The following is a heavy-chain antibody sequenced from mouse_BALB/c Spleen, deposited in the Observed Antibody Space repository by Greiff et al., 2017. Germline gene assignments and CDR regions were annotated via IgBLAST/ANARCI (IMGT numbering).Heavy chain of an antibody. J-gene: IGHJ2*01. D-gene: IGHD2-1*01. Sequence: DVHLVESGPGLVKPSQSLSLTCTVTGYSITSDYAWNWIRQFPGNKREWMGYISYSGSTSYNPSLKSRISITRDTSKNQFFLQLNSVTTEDTATYYCARSPYGNYFDYWGQGTTLTVSS. CDR1: GYSITSDYA. CDR2: ISYSGST. V-gene: IGHV3-2*02. CDR3: ARSPYGNYFDY.